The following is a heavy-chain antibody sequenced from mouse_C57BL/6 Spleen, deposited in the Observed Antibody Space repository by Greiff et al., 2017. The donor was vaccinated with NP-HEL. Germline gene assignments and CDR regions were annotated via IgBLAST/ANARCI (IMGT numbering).Heavy chain of an antibody. Sequence: DVKLVESGGGLVQSGRSLRLSCATSGFTFSDFYMEWVRQAPGKGLEWIAASRNKANDYTTEYSASVKGRFIVSRDTSQSILYLQMNALRAEDTAIYYCARDARGAWFAYWGQGTLVTVSA. CDR2: SRNKANDYTT. J-gene: IGHJ3*01. CDR3: ARDARGAWFAY. CDR1: GFTFSDFY. V-gene: IGHV7-1*01.